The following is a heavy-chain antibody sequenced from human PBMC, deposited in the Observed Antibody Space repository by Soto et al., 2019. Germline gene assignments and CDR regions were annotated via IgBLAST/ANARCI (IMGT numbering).Heavy chain of an antibody. D-gene: IGHD4-17*01. CDR2: ISPSSSYI. V-gene: IGHV3-21*01. J-gene: IGHJ4*02. CDR1: EFTFSTYS. Sequence: PGVSLRLSCAASEFTFSTYSMNWVRQAPGKGLEWVSYISPSSSYIHYTDSVKGRFTISRDNAKNSLYLQMNSLRAEDTAVYYCARDYGAYGYFDYWGQGTLVTVSS. CDR3: ARDYGAYGYFDY.